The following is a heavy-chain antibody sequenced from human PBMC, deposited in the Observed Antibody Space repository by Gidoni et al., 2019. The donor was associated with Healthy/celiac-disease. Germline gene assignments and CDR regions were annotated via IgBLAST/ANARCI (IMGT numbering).Heavy chain of an antibody. CDR3: ASLGATWTEGDIDY. V-gene: IGHV1-69*04. CDR1: GGTFSSYA. Sequence: QVQLVQSGAEVKKLGSSVKVSCKASGGTFSSYAISWVRQAPGQGLEWMGRIIPILGIANYAQKFQGRVTITADKSTSTAYMELSSLRSEDTAVYYCASLGATWTEGDIDYWGQGTLVTVSS. D-gene: IGHD2-15*01. J-gene: IGHJ4*02. CDR2: IIPILGIA.